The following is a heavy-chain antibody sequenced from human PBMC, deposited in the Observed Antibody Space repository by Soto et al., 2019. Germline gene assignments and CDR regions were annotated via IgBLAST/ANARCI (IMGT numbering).Heavy chain of an antibody. J-gene: IGHJ6*02. CDR2: ISAYNGNT. D-gene: IGHD5-18*01. CDR1: GYTFTNYG. CDR3: ARCIQGDYYYGMDV. V-gene: IGHV1-18*01. Sequence: ASVKVSCKASGYTFTNYGISWVRQAPGQGLEWMGWISAYNGNTKYAQKLQGRVTMTTDTSTTTVYMELTNLRSDDTAVYYCARCIQGDYYYGMDVWGQGTTVTSP.